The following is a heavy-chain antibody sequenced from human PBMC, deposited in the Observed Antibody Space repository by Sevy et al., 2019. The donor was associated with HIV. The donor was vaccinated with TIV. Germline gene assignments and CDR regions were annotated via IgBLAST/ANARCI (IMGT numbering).Heavy chain of an antibody. CDR3: ARTRRGLLWFGELLKGVNYYYYGMDV. Sequence: GESLKISCKGSGYSFTSYWIGWVRQMPGKGLEWMGIIYPGDSDTGYSPSFQGQVTISADKSISTAYLQWSSLKASDTAMYYCARTRRGLLWFGELLKGVNYYYYGMDVWGQGTTVTVSS. CDR2: IYPGDSDT. V-gene: IGHV5-51*01. D-gene: IGHD3-10*01. J-gene: IGHJ6*02. CDR1: GYSFTSYW.